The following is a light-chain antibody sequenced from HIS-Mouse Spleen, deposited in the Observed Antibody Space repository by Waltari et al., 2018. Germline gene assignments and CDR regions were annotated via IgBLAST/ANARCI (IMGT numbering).Light chain of an antibody. CDR3: QQLNSYPPT. Sequence: DIQLTQSPSFLSASVGDRVTNTGRASQDISSYLVWYQQKPGKAPKHLIYAASTLQSGVPSRFSGSGSGTEFTLTISSLQPEDFATYYCQQLNSYPPTFGQGTKVEIK. V-gene: IGKV1-9*01. CDR1: QDISSY. J-gene: IGKJ1*01. CDR2: AAS.